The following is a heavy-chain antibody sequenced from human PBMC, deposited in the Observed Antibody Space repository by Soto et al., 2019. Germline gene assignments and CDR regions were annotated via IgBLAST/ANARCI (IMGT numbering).Heavy chain of an antibody. Sequence: QVQLVESGGGVVQPGRSLRLSCAASEFTFSNYGMHWVRQAPGKGLEWVAVILNDGSNRYHADSVKDRFTISRDNSKNTLYLQMNVLRTEDPAVYHCQRDHAYSGNGMDVSGQGTTVTVS. CDR3: QRDHAYSGNGMDV. D-gene: IGHD3-10*01. CDR2: ILNDGSNR. CDR1: EFTFSNYG. J-gene: IGHJ6*02. V-gene: IGHV3-33*01.